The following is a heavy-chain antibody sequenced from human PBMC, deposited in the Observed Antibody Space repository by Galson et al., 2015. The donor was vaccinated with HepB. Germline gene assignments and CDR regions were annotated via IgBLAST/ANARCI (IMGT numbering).Heavy chain of an antibody. D-gene: IGHD1-1*01. J-gene: IGHJ6*03. Sequence: TLSLTCTVSGGSISSGGYYWSWLRQHPGKGLEWIGYIYYSGSTYYNPSLKSRVTISVDTSKNQFSLKLSSVTAADTAVYYCARGGRRTRDYYYYMDVWGKGTTVTVSS. V-gene: IGHV4-31*03. CDR1: GGSISSGGYY. CDR3: ARGGRRTRDYYYYMDV. CDR2: IYYSGST.